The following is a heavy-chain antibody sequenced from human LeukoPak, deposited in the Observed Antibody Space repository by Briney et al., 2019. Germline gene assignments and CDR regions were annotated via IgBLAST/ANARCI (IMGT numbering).Heavy chain of an antibody. CDR3: AKRGVVIRVILVGFHKEAYYFDS. Sequence: PGGSLRLSCAVSGITFSNYGMSWVRQAPGKGLEWVAGISGSGGGTIYADSVKGRFTISRDNAKNTLYLQMNSLRAEDTAVYFCAKRGVVIRVILVGFHKEAYYFDSWGQGALVTVSS. V-gene: IGHV3-23*01. D-gene: IGHD3-22*01. CDR1: GITFSNYG. CDR2: ISGSGGGT. J-gene: IGHJ4*02.